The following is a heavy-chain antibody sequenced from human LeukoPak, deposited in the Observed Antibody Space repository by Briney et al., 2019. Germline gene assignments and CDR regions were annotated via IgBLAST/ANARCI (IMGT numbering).Heavy chain of an antibody. CDR2: ISRRSDDI. V-gene: IGHV3-21*05. D-gene: IGHD3-22*01. J-gene: IGHJ4*02. CDR1: GFTFSSYS. Sequence: GGSLRLSCAASGFTFSSYSMNWVRQAPGKGLEWVSFISRRSDDINYADFVKGRFTISRDNAKNSLYLQMTSLRAEDTAVYYCARYFDTSGYPYYVDYWGRGALVTVSS. CDR3: ARYFDTSGYPYYVDY.